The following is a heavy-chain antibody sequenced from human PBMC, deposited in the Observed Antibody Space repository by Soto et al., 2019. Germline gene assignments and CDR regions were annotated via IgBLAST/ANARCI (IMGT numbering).Heavy chain of an antibody. J-gene: IGHJ4*02. Sequence: GGSLRLSCAASGFTFSSYAMSWVRQAPGKGLEWVSAISGSGGSTYYADSVKGRFTISRDNSKNTLHLQMNSLRAEDTAVYYCARSSYYYGSGSYAYIDYWGQGTLVTVSS. V-gene: IGHV3-23*01. CDR3: ARSSYYYGSGSYAYIDY. CDR1: GFTFSSYA. CDR2: ISGSGGST. D-gene: IGHD3-10*01.